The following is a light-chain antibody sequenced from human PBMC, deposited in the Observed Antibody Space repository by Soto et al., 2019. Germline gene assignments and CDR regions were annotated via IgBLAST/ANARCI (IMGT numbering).Light chain of an antibody. CDR1: QSVSVNS. Sequence: EIELTQSPGTLSLSPGERATLSCRARQSVSVNSLAWYQQKGGQAPRLLIYAASTRATGVPDRFSGTGSGTDFALTISRLETDDSAVYYCQQYGGSPFTFGPGTKVDIK. CDR2: AAS. CDR3: QQYGGSPFT. V-gene: IGKV3-20*01. J-gene: IGKJ3*01.